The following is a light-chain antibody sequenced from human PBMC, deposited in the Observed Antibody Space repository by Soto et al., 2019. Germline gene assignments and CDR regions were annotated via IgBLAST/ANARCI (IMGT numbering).Light chain of an antibody. Sequence: EIVLTQSPGTLSLPPGERATLSCRASQSLTGGYLAWFQQKPGQTPRLLIYSASNRATGIPDRFSGSGSGTDFTLTISRLKPEDFVVYYCQQHGSLPITFGQGTRLEMK. V-gene: IGKV3-20*01. CDR2: SAS. CDR3: QQHGSLPIT. J-gene: IGKJ5*01. CDR1: QSLTGGY.